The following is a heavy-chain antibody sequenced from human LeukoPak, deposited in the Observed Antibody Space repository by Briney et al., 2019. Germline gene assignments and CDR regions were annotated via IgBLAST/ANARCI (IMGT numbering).Heavy chain of an antibody. Sequence: PSGTLSLACAVSGSSISSSNWWSWVRQPPGKGLEWIGEIYHSGSTNYNPSLKSRVTISVDKSKNQFSLKLSSVTAADTAVYYCARGTAMAVTTFDYWGQGTLVTVSS. CDR3: ARGTAMAVTTFDY. CDR1: GSSISSSNW. J-gene: IGHJ4*02. CDR2: IYHSGST. V-gene: IGHV4-4*02. D-gene: IGHD5-18*01.